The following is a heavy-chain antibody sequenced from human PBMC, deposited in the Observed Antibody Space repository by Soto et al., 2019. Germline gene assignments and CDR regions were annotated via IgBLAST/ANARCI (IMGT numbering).Heavy chain of an antibody. J-gene: IGHJ4*02. CDR1: GFTFSDYY. CDR2: ISSSSTYT. V-gene: IGHV3-11*06. CDR3: AREYGRLDY. D-gene: IGHD4-17*01. Sequence: KSGGSLRLSCAASGFTFSDYYMSWIRQAPGKGLEWLSYISSSSTYTNYADSVKGRFTISRDNAKNSLYLQMNSLRADDTAVYYCAREYGRLDYWGQGTLVTVSS.